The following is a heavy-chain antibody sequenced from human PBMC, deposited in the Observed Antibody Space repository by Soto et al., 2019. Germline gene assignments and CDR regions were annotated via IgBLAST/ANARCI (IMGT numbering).Heavy chain of an antibody. CDR2: INHSGSA. Sequence: PSDNLSITNDDYRESFIDSMFTWTRHITGIGLQWIGQINHSGSANYNPSLKSRVTISVHTSSSQFSLELSSVTAADTAVYYCARGLISGSHYSGGWYYFDSWGQGTQVTVS. CDR1: RESFIDSM. D-gene: IGHD1-26*01. CDR3: ARGLISGSHYSGGWYYFDS. V-gene: IGHV4-34*01. J-gene: IGHJ4*02.